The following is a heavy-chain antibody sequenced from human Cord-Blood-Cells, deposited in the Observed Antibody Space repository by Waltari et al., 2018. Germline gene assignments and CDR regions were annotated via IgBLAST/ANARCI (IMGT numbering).Heavy chain of an antibody. Sequence: QVQLQESGPGLVKPSETLSLTCTVSGGSISSYYWSWIRQPPGKGVEWSGDIYYSGSTNCNPSLKSRVTISVDTSKNQFSLKLSSVTAADTAVYYCARDGGYSSSWGQGTLVTVSS. CDR3: ARDGGYSSS. D-gene: IGHD6-13*01. V-gene: IGHV4-59*01. CDR2: IYYSGST. J-gene: IGHJ4*02. CDR1: GGSISSYY.